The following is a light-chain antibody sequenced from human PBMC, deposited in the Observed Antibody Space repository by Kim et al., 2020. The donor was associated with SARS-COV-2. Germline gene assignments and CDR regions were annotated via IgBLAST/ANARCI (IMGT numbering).Light chain of an antibody. CDR1: QDITNS. CDR2: AAS. V-gene: IGKV1-33*01. CDR3: QQYDNLPIT. J-gene: IGKJ5*01. Sequence: DIQMTQSPSSLSASVGDRVTITCQASQDITNSLNWYQQKPGKAPKLLIYAASNLETGVPSRFSGSGSGADFTFTISSLQPEDIATYYCQQYDNLPITFGQGTRLEIK.